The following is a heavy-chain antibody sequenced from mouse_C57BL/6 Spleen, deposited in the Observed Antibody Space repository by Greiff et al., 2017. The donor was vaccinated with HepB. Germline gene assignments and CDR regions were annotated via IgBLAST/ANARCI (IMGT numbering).Heavy chain of an antibody. CDR3: ARSGDYYGSSSDY. J-gene: IGHJ2*01. V-gene: IGHV1-54*01. D-gene: IGHD1-1*01. CDR1: GYAFTNYL. CDR2: INPGSGGT. Sequence: VQLQQSGAELVRPGTSVKVSCKASGYAFTNYLIEWVKQRPGQGLEWIGVINPGSGGTNYNEKFKGKATLTADKSSSTAYMQLSSLTSEDSAVYFCARSGDYYGSSSDYWGQGTTLTVSS.